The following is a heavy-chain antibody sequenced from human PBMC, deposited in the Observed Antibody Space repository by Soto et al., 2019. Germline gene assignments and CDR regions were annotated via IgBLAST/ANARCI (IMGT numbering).Heavy chain of an antibody. D-gene: IGHD6-13*01. CDR2: IYYSGST. V-gene: IGHV4-31*03. CDR1: AGSISTGGYY. J-gene: IGHJ1*01. Sequence: SETLSLTCTVSAGSISTGGYYWCWIRHHPGKGLEWIGYIYYSGSTYYNPSLKSRVTISVDTSKNQFSLKLSSVTAADTAVYYCARDGRVYGGLGYFQFWCQGILVSVFS. CDR3: ARDGRVYGGLGYFQF.